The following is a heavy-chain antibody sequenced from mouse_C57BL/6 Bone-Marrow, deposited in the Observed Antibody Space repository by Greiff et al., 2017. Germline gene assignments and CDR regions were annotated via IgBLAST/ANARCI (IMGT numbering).Heavy chain of an antibody. J-gene: IGHJ3*01. CDR1: GYTFTSYW. CDR3: ARSYYGRSYAWFAY. V-gene: IGHV1-52*01. CDR2: IDPSDSET. D-gene: IGHD1-1*01. Sequence: QVQLQQPGAELVRPGSSVKLSCKASGYTFTSYWMHWVKQRPIQGLEWIGNIDPSDSETHYNQKFKDKATLTVDKSSSTAYMQLSSLTSEDSAVYYCARSYYGRSYAWFAYWGQGTLVTVSA.